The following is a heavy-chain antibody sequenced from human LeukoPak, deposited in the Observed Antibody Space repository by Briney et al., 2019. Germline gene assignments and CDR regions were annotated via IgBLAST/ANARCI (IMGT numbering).Heavy chain of an antibody. J-gene: IGHJ4*02. V-gene: IGHV4-59*08. Sequence: SETLSLTCTVSGGSISSYYGSWIRQPPGKGLEWIGYIYYSGSTNYNPSLKSRVTISVDTSKNQFSLKLSSVTAADTAVYYCARHGHYDYVWGSYPRYYFDYWGQGTLVTVSS. CDR3: ARHGHYDYVWGSYPRYYFDY. D-gene: IGHD3-16*02. CDR1: GGSISSYY. CDR2: IYYSGST.